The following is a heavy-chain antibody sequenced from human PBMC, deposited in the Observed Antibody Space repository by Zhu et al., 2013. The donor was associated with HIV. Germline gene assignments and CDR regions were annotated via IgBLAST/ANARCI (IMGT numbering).Heavy chain of an antibody. V-gene: IGHV1-69*06. J-gene: IGHJ5*02. Sequence: QVQLVQSGAEVKKPGSSVKVSCKASGGTFSNYTITWVRQAPGQGPEWMGGIIPIFGSANYAQRFQGRVIITADTSTSTLELSSLRSDDTAIYYCARDVDSDSSGWYSWLDPWGQGTLVIVSS. CDR1: GGTFSNYT. CDR3: ARDVDSDSSGWYSWLDP. D-gene: IGHD6-19*01. CDR2: IIPIFGSA.